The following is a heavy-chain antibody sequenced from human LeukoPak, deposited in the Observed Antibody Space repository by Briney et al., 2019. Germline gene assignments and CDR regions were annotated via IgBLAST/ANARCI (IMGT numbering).Heavy chain of an antibody. J-gene: IGHJ6*02. CDR1: GFTFSSYC. CDR2: IKQDGGEK. Sequence: GGSLRLSCAASGFTFSSYCMSWVRQAPGKGLEWVANIKQDGGEKYYVGSVKGRFTISRDNAKTSLFLQMNSLRADDTAVYYCASGRGLDVWGQGTTVTVSS. V-gene: IGHV3-7*01. CDR3: ASGRGLDV.